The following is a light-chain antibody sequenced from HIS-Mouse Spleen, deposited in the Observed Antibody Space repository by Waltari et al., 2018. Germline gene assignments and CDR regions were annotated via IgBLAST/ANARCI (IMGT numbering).Light chain of an antibody. CDR3: YSTDSSGNHRV. Sequence: SYELTQPPSVSVSPGQTARITCPGDAFPKKCANWYQQKSGQAPVLVIYEDSKRPSGIPERFSGSSSGTMATLTISGAQVEDEADYYCYSTDSSGNHRVFGGGTKLTVL. J-gene: IGLJ2*01. V-gene: IGLV3-10*01. CDR1: AFPKKC. CDR2: EDS.